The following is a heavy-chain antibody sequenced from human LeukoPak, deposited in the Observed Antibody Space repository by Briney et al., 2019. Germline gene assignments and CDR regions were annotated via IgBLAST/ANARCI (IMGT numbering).Heavy chain of an antibody. CDR3: ARGYCSDGSCSRPFDY. D-gene: IGHD2-15*01. CDR1: GFAFSRYW. J-gene: IGHJ4*02. Sequence: GGSLRLSCAASGFAFSRYWMHWVRHAPGKGLMWVSLIQSDGSSTRYADSVKGRFTISRDNAKNTLYLQMNSLGAEDTAVYYCARGYCSDGSCSRPFDYWGQGTQVTVSS. V-gene: IGHV3-74*01. CDR2: IQSDGSST.